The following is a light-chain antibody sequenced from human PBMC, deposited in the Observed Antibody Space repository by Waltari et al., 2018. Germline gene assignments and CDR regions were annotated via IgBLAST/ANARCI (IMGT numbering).Light chain of an antibody. V-gene: IGLV2-23*02. Sequence: QSALTQPATVSGSPGRSFTTPCTGTSSDVGPYTLFPWYQQHPGKAPTLIIYDVNKRPSGVSNRFSGSKSGNTASLTISGLQAADEADYYCCSYAGSAISVFGGGTKLTVL. CDR3: CSYAGSAISV. CDR1: SSDVGPYTL. CDR2: DVN. J-gene: IGLJ2*01.